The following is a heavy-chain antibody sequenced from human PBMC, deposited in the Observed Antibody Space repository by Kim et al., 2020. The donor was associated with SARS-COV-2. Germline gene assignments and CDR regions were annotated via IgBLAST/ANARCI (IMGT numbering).Heavy chain of an antibody. D-gene: IGHD4-17*01. V-gene: IGHV1-69*01. CDR3: ASTTVVTPSGFTFDY. Sequence: QKFQGRVTITADESTSTAYMELSSLRSEDTAVYYCASTTVVTPSGFTFDYWGQGTLVTVSS. J-gene: IGHJ4*02.